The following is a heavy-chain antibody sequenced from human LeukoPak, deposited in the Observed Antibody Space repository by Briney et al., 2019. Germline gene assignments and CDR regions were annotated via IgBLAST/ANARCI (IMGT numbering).Heavy chain of an antibody. CDR2: ISAYNGNT. CDR1: GYTFTGYY. Sequence: ASVKVSCKASGYTFTGYYMHWVRQAPGQGLEWMGWISAYNGNTNYAQKLQGRVTMTTDTSTSTAYMELRSLRSDDTAVYYCARVHAEDYYDSSGSDYWGQGTLVTVSS. D-gene: IGHD3-22*01. CDR3: ARVHAEDYYDSSGSDY. V-gene: IGHV1-18*04. J-gene: IGHJ4*02.